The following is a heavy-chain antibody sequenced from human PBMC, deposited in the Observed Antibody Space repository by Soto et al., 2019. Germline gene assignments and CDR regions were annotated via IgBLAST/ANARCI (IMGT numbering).Heavy chain of an antibody. V-gene: IGHV1-18*04. Sequence: QVQLVQSGAEVKKPGASVKVSCKASGYNFMRYGFTWVRQAPGQGLEWMGWINVDNGETKYPQKIQGRVTMTTDTSTSTGYMELRSLTSDDTAVYYCARWISGGYSAWFAPWGHGTLVTVSS. D-gene: IGHD1-26*01. CDR3: ARWISGGYSAWFAP. CDR2: INVDNGET. J-gene: IGHJ5*02. CDR1: GYNFMRYG.